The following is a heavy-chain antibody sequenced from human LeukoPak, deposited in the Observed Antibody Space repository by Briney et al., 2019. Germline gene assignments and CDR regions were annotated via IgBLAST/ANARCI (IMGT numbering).Heavy chain of an antibody. J-gene: IGHJ6*03. CDR2: ISSSSSYI. CDR1: GFTFSSYS. D-gene: IGHD3-3*01. Sequence: GGSLRLSCAASGFTFSSYSMNWVRQAPGKGLEWVSSISSSSSYIYYADSVKGRFTISRDNAKNSLYLQMNSLRAEDTAVYYCARDSVRFLEWTPGYMDVWGKGTTVTVSS. CDR3: ARDSVRFLEWTPGYMDV. V-gene: IGHV3-21*01.